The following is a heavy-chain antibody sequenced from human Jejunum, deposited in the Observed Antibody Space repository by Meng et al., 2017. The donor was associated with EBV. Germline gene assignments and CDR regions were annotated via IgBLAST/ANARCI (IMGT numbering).Heavy chain of an antibody. J-gene: IGHJ2*01. CDR3: ARDLLGDTPWYFDF. D-gene: IGHD3-16*01. V-gene: IGHV1-3*04. CDR1: GYTFTTYG. Sequence: QVQLAQSGAEVKQPGASVTVSCQASGYTFTTYGMHWVRQAPGQSLEWMGWINTGYGDTKYSQRFQGRVTISRDTSANTAYMELSSLRSEDTAVYYCARDLLGDTPWYFDFWGRGTLVTVSS. CDR2: INTGYGDT.